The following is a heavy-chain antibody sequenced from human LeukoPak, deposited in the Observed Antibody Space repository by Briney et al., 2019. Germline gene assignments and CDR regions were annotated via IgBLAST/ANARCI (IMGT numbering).Heavy chain of an antibody. CDR3: ARRGDGGRSFDY. CDR2: ISSSSHYI. Sequence: PGGSLRLSCVGSGFTVSAYKMKWVRQAPGKGPEWVSSISSSSHYIHYADSVKGRFTISRDNSKNTLYLQMNSLRAEDTAVYYCARRGDGGRSFDYWGQGTLVTVSS. D-gene: IGHD4-23*01. CDR1: GFTVSAYK. V-gene: IGHV3-21*04. J-gene: IGHJ4*02.